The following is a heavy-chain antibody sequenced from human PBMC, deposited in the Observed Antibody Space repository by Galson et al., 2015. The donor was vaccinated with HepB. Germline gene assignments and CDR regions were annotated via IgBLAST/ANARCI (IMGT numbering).Heavy chain of an antibody. Sequence: SLRLSCAASGFTISIYSMNWIRQAPGEGLEWVSSISGSSRYISYADSVKGRFTISRDNAKNSLSLRLNSLRAEDTAVYYCARGPPAQVSLDAAGGGYWGQGTLVTVSS. V-gene: IGHV3-21*01. J-gene: IGHJ4*02. D-gene: IGHD6-25*01. CDR2: ISGSSRYI. CDR1: GFTISIYS. CDR3: ARGPPAQVSLDAAGGGY.